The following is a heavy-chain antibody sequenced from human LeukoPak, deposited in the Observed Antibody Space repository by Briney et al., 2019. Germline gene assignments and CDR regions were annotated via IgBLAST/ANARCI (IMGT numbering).Heavy chain of an antibody. CDR2: IWYDGSNK. J-gene: IGHJ4*02. CDR3: ASARYCGGDCYPGYFDY. V-gene: IGHV3-33*01. D-gene: IGHD2-21*02. CDR1: GFTFSSYG. Sequence: QPGGSLRLSCAASGFTFSSYGMHWVRQAPGKGLEWVAVIWYDGSNKYYADSVKGRFTISRDNSKNTLYLQMNSLRAEDTAVYYCASARYCGGDCYPGYFDYWGQGTLVTVSS.